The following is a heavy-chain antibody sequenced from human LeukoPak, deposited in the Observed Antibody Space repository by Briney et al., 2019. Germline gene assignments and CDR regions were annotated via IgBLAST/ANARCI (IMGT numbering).Heavy chain of an antibody. D-gene: IGHD3-3*01. CDR3: VRGGYDLWDY. Sequence: GGSLRLSCAASIFTFSSSVMHWVRQAPGKGLVWVSHINSDGSGTNHADSVKGRFTISRDHTKNTVYLQMNSLRVEDTALYYCVRGGYDLWDYWGQGTLVTVSS. CDR2: INSDGSGT. CDR1: IFTFSSSV. V-gene: IGHV3-74*01. J-gene: IGHJ4*02.